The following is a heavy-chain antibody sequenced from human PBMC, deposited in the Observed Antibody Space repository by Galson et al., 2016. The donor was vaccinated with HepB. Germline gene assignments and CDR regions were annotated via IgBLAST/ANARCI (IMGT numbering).Heavy chain of an antibody. CDR2: ISATSGDI. CDR1: GFTFSSYS. Sequence: SLRLSCAASGFTFSSYSMNWLRQAPGKGLEWVSYISATSGDIYYADSMKGRFTISRDNPRNSLYLQMNSLRAEDTAVYYCARDPLRYYGSGSYPQYWGLGTLVTVSS. V-gene: IGHV3-21*01. J-gene: IGHJ4*02. CDR3: ARDPLRYYGSGSYPQY. D-gene: IGHD3-10*01.